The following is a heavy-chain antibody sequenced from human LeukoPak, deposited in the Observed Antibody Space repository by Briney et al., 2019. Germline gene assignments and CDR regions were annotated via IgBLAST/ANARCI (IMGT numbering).Heavy chain of an antibody. J-gene: IGHJ4*02. D-gene: IGHD5-18*01. CDR3: ASADSYGPAYFDY. CDR2: IYTSGST. Sequence: SETLSLTCTVSGGSISSYYWSWIRQPAGEGLEWIGRIYTSGSTNYNPSLKSRVTMSVDTSKNQFSLERSSVTGADTAVYYCASADSYGPAYFDYWGQGTLVTVSS. CDR1: GGSISSYY. V-gene: IGHV4-4*07.